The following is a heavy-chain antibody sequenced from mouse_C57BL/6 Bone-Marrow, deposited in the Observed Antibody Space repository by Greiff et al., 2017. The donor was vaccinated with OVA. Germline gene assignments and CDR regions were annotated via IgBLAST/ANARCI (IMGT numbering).Heavy chain of an antibody. CDR3: ARGGFYYYGSSSPMDY. Sequence: QVQLKESGPELVKPGASVKLSCKASGYTFTSYDINWVKQRPGQGLEWIGWIYPRDGSTKYNEKFKGKATLTVDTSSSTAYMELHSLTSEDSAVYFCARGGFYYYGSSSPMDYWGQGTSVTVSS. CDR2: IYPRDGST. J-gene: IGHJ4*01. CDR1: GYTFTSYD. D-gene: IGHD1-1*01. V-gene: IGHV1-85*01.